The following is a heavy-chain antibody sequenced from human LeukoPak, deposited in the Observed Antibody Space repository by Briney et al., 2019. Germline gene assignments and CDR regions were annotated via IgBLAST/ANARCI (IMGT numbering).Heavy chain of an antibody. V-gene: IGHV3-48*03. CDR3: ARDPHPYYYYYMDV. CDR2: ISSSGSTI. J-gene: IGHJ6*03. Sequence: PGGSLRLSCAASGFTFSSYEMNWVRQAPGKGLEWVSYISSSGSTICYADSVKGRFTISRDNAKNSLYLQMNSLRAEDTAVYYCARDPHPYYYYYMDVWGKGTTVTVSS. CDR1: GFTFSSYE.